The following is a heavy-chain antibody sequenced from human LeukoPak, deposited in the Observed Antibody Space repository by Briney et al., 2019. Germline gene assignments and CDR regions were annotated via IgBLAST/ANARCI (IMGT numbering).Heavy chain of an antibody. J-gene: IGHJ5*02. D-gene: IGHD6-13*01. CDR3: ARDQRWKPAAGTDWFDP. CDR2: FYHSGST. V-gene: IGHV4-38-2*02. Sequence: PSETLSLTCTVSGYSISSGYYWGWIRQPPGKGLEWIGSFYHSGSTYYNPSLKSRVTISIDTSKNQFSLKLNSVTAADTAVYYCARDQRWKPAAGTDWFDPWGQGTLVTVS. CDR1: GYSISSGYY.